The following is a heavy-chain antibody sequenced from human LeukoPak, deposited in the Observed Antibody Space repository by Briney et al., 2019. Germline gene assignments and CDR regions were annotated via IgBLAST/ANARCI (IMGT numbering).Heavy chain of an antibody. V-gene: IGHV3-53*01. D-gene: IGHD3-10*01. J-gene: IGHJ4*02. Sequence: GGSLRLSCEASGYSVSSNYMTWVRQAPGKGLEWVSVIYSGGSTYYADSVKGRFIISRDNSKNTVYLQMNSLRAEDTAVYYCARVIGVVRADYYFDYWGQGTLVAVSS. CDR3: ARVIGVVRADYYFDY. CDR1: GYSVSSNY. CDR2: IYSGGST.